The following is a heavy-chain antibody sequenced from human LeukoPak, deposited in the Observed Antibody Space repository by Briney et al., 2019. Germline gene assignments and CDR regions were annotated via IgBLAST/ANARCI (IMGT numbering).Heavy chain of an antibody. CDR1: GFTFSSYA. V-gene: IGHV3-23*01. J-gene: IGHJ4*02. D-gene: IGHD6-19*01. CDR3: AKAHSSGWYYFDY. CDR2: ISGSGGST. Sequence: GGSLRLSCAASGFTFSSYAMSWVRQAPGKGLEWVSAISGSGGSTYYSDSVKGRFTISRDNSKNTLYLQMNSLRAEDTAVYYCAKAHSSGWYYFDYWGQGTLVTVSS.